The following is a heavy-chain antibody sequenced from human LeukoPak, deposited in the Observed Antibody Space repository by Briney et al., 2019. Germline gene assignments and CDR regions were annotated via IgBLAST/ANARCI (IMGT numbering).Heavy chain of an antibody. V-gene: IGHV3-21*06. CDR1: GFTFMSYS. Sequence: GGSLRLSCAASGFTFMSYSMNWVRLAPGKGLEWVSSISSSSTYIYYVDSVKGRFTISRDNAKNSLYLQMNSLRAEDTAVYYCARLYCSSTSCFRDYGMDVWGQGTTVTVSS. J-gene: IGHJ6*02. D-gene: IGHD2-2*01. CDR2: ISSSSTYI. CDR3: ARLYCSSTSCFRDYGMDV.